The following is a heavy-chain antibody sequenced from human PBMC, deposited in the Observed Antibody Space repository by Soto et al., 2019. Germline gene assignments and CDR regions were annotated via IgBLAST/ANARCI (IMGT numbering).Heavy chain of an antibody. CDR3: ARLYCSASSCYSVGGFDI. D-gene: IGHD2-15*01. CDR1: GFTFSTYG. V-gene: IGHV3-33*01. Sequence: RLSCAASGFTFSTYGMHWVRQAPGKGLEWVALVWFDGSDKYSSDSVKGRFTISRDNSKNTLYLQMNSLRAEDTAVYYCARLYCSASSCYSVGGFDIWGQGTMVTVSS. CDR2: VWFDGSDK. J-gene: IGHJ3*02.